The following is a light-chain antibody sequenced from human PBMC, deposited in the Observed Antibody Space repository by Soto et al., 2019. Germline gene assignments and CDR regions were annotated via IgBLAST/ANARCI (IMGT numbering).Light chain of an antibody. CDR3: QQFNSSPLT. CDR2: DAS. Sequence: AIQLTQSPSSLSASVGDRVTITCRASQTISRTLAWFQQKPGKAPYLLIYDASSLESGVPSRFSGSGSGTDFPLTISSLHAEDFATYYCQQFNSSPLTFGGGTQVEI. V-gene: IGKV1-13*02. CDR1: QTISRT. J-gene: IGKJ4*01.